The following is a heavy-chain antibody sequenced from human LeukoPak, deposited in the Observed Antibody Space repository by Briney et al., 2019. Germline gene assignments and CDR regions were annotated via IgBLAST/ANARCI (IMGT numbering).Heavy chain of an antibody. CDR2: IYHSGST. D-gene: IGHD2-2*02. Sequence: SETLSLTCAVYGGSFSGYYWSWIRQPPGKGLEWIGEIYHSGSTNYNPSLKSRVTISVDTSKNQFSLKLSSVTAADTAVYYCARGRRDIVVVPAAIRNNRYDYWGQGTLVTVSS. CDR3: ARGRRDIVVVPAAIRNNRYDY. J-gene: IGHJ4*02. V-gene: IGHV4-34*01. CDR1: GGSFSGYY.